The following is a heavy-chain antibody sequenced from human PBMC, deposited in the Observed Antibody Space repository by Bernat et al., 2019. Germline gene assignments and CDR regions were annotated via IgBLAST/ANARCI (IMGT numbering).Heavy chain of an antibody. D-gene: IGHD3-22*01. CDR2: IDTDGSTT. CDR3: ARGGDYYDSRGYCDY. J-gene: IGHJ4*02. Sequence: EVQLVESGGDLIQPGGSLRLSCAASGFTFSGHWMHWVRQAPGKGLMWVSRIDTDGSTTTYADSVKGRFTMSRDNAKNTLYLQMNSLRVEDTAVYYCARGGDYYDSRGYCDYWGLGTLVTVSS. CDR1: GFTFSGHW. V-gene: IGHV3-74*01.